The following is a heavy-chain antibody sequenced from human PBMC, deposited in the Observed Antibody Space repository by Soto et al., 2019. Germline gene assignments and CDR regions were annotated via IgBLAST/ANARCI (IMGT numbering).Heavy chain of an antibody. CDR1: GFSFSDSA. D-gene: IGHD3-16*01. V-gene: IGHV3-73*01. J-gene: IGHJ4*02. CDR3: ARGGEMGANHS. CDR2: IRSGANNYLT. Sequence: PGGSLRLSCAASGFSFSDSAMHLVRQATGKGLEWIARIRSGANNYLTAYPASVTGRFTISRDDSKNTTYLQMASLTSQDTAMYFCARGGEMGANHSWGQGIMVTVSS.